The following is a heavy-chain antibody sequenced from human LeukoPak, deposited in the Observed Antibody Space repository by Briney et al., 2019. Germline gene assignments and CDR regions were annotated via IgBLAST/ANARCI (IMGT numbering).Heavy chain of an antibody. CDR2: IYQSGNT. Sequence: SETLSLTCAVSGGSISSNAYSWSWIPQPPGEGLGWIGCIYQSGNTYYNPSLKSRVTISIGRSKNQFSLNLRSVTAADTAVYYCARVGNWFGPWGQGTLVTVSS. D-gene: IGHD1-26*01. J-gene: IGHJ5*01. CDR3: ARVGNWFGP. CDR1: GGSISSNAYS. V-gene: IGHV4-30-2*01.